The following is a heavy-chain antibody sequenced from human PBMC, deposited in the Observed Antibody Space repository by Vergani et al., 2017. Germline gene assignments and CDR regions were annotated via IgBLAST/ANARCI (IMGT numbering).Heavy chain of an antibody. CDR3: ARRDSSSPALDY. D-gene: IGHD6-6*01. CDR1: GFTFSTYD. V-gene: IGHV3-13*01. CDR2: IGTAGDT. Sequence: EVRLVESGGGLVKPGGSLRLSCAASGFTFSTYDMHWVRQATGKGLEWVSAIGTAGDTYYPGSVKGRFTISRENAKNSLYLQMNGLRAGDTAVYYCARRDSSSPALDYWGQGTLVTVSS. J-gene: IGHJ4*02.